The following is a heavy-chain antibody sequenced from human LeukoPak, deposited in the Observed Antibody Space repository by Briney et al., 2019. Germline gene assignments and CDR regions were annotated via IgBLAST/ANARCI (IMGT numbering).Heavy chain of an antibody. CDR3: ARVKDRFSGSYYVGSGFDI. J-gene: IGHJ3*02. CDR2: IIPIFGTA. CDR1: GGTFSSYA. D-gene: IGHD1-26*01. V-gene: IGHV1-69*06. Sequence: ASVKVSCKASGGTFSSYAISWVRQAPGQGLEWMGGIIPIFGTANYAQKFQGRVTITADKSTSTAYMELSSLRSEDTAVYYCARVKDRFSGSYYVGSGFDIWGQGTTVTVSS.